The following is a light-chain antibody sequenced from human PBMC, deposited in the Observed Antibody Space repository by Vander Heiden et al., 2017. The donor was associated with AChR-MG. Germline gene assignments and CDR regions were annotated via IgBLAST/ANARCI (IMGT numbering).Light chain of an antibody. V-gene: IGLV2-18*02. CDR2: EVN. Sequence: QSALTQPPSVSGSPGQSVTISCTGSSTDIGRHNRVSWYQQSPGTAPKLIIFEVNNRPSGVPDRFSGSKSDNTASLTISGLQPEDEADYYCVSDTSSSPLCVFGTGTKVTVL. J-gene: IGLJ1*01. CDR3: VSDTSSSPLCV. CDR1: STDIGRHNR.